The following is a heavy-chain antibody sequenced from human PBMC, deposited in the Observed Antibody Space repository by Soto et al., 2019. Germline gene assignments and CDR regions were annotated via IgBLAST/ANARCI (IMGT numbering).Heavy chain of an antibody. CDR1: GGSISSYY. Sequence: PSETLSLTCTVSGGSISSYYWSWIRQPAGKGLEWIGRIYTSGSTNYNPSLKSQVTMSVDTSKNQFSLKLSSVTAADTAVYYCARVLVYSSSSGAFDIWGQGTMVTVSS. D-gene: IGHD6-6*01. CDR3: ARVLVYSSSSGAFDI. V-gene: IGHV4-4*07. J-gene: IGHJ3*02. CDR2: IYTSGST.